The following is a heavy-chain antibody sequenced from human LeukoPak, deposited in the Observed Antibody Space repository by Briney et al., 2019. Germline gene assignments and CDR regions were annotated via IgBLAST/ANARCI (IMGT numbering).Heavy chain of an antibody. CDR1: GFTFSNYN. CDR3: ARDSEYYDFRSAYYNRFFDY. V-gene: IGHV3-21*01. D-gene: IGHD3-3*01. Sequence: GGSLRLSCAASGFTFSNYNMNWVRQAPGKGLEWVSSIDSSSIYIYYADSVKGRFTISRDNARNSLYLQMNSLRAEDTAVHYCARDSEYYDFRSAYYNRFFDYWGQGTLVTVSS. J-gene: IGHJ4*02. CDR2: IDSSSIYI.